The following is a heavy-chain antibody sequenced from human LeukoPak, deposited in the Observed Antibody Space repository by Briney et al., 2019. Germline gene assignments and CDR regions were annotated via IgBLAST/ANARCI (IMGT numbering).Heavy chain of an antibody. D-gene: IGHD4-11*01. CDR1: GDSVSSNSAA. CDR2: TYYRSKWYN. Sequence: SQTLSLTCAISGDSVSSNSAAWNWIRQSPSRGLEWLGRTYYRSKWYNDYAVSVKSRITINPDTSKNQFSLRLNSVTPEDTAVYYCARGIDYNGGYYYYYYMDVWGKGTTVTVSS. J-gene: IGHJ6*03. CDR3: ARGIDYNGGYYYYYYMDV. V-gene: IGHV6-1*01.